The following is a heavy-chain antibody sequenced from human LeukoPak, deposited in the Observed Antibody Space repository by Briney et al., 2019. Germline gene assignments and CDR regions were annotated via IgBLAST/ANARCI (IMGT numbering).Heavy chain of an antibody. V-gene: IGHV1-46*01. CDR1: AYTFINYY. J-gene: IGHJ4*02. Sequence: ASVKVSCEASAYTFINYYMHWVRQAPGQGLEWMGIINPSGGSTDYAQEFQGRVTMTRDTSTSTVYMELSSLRSEDTAVYYCARDLRGYSYGYYWGQGTLVTVSS. D-gene: IGHD5-18*01. CDR3: ARDLRGYSYGYY. CDR2: INPSGGST.